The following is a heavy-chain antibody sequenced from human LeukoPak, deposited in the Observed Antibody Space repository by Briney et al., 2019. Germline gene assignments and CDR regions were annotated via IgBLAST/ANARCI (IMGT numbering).Heavy chain of an antibody. CDR3: ATVLFPGDYFDY. Sequence: ASVKVSCKASGYTFTGYYMHRVRQAPGQGLEWMGWINPNSGGTNYAQKFQGRVTMTRDTSMRTAYMELSSLRSEDTAVYYCATVLFPGDYFDYWGQGTLVTVSS. J-gene: IGHJ4*02. V-gene: IGHV1-2*02. D-gene: IGHD2/OR15-2a*01. CDR1: GYTFTGYY. CDR2: INPNSGGT.